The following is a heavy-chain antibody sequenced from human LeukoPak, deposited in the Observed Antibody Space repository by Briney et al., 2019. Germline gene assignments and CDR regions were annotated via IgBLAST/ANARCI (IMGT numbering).Heavy chain of an antibody. CDR1: GYSISSGYY. D-gene: IGHD2-8*01. V-gene: IGHV4-38-2*01. CDR3: ARRLNPDY. Sequence: SETLSLTCAVSGYSISSGYYWGWIRQPPGKGLEWIGRIYHSGSTYYNPSLKSRVTISVDTSKNQFSLKLSSVTAADTAVYYCARRLNPDYWGQGTLVTVSS. J-gene: IGHJ4*02. CDR2: IYHSGST.